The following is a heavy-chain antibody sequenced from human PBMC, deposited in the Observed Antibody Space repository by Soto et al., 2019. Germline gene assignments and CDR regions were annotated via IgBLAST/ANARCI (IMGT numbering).Heavy chain of an antibody. Sequence: QVQLVQSGAEVKKPGSSVKVSCKASGGTFSSYTISWVRQAPGQGLEWMGKIIPILGIANYAQKFQGRVTITADKATSTAYMELSSLRSEDTAVYYCASAAKIQSRLLQQLGYYYMDVWGKGTTVTVSS. CDR2: IIPILGIA. D-gene: IGHD6-13*01. V-gene: IGHV1-69*02. CDR1: GGTFSSYT. CDR3: ASAAKIQSRLLQQLGYYYMDV. J-gene: IGHJ6*03.